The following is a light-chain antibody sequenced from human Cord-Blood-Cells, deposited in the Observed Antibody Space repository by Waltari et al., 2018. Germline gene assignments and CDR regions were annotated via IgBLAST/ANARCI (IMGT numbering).Light chain of an antibody. V-gene: IGKV2-28*01. J-gene: IGKJ1*01. CDR3: MQALQTPWT. CDR1: QSLLHSNGYNY. Sequence: DMVMTQSPLSLPVTPGDPASISCRSSQSLLHSNGYNYLNWYLQKPGQSPQLLIYLGSNRASGVPDRFSGSGSGTDFTLKISRVEAEDVGVYYCMQALQTPWTFGQGTKVEIK. CDR2: LGS.